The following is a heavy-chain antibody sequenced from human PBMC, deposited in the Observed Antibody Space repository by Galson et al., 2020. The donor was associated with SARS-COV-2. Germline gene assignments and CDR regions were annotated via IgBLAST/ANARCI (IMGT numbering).Heavy chain of an antibody. Sequence: GESLKISCAASGFTFSSYSMNWVRQAPGKGLEWVSSISSSSSYIYYADSVKGRFTISRDNAKNSLYLQMNSLRAEDTAVYYCARQGDLTRGGGEERGEEEEGREGGGKG. CDR2: ISSSSSYI. D-gene: IGHD3-16*01. CDR1: GFTFSSYS. J-gene: IGHJ6*03. CDR3: ARQGDLTRGGGEERGEEEEGREG. V-gene: IGHV3-21*01.